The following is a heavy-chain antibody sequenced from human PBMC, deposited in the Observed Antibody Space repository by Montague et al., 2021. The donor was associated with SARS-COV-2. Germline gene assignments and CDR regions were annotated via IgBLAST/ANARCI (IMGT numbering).Heavy chain of an antibody. CDR2: MYHAGST. Sequence: SETLSLTCAVSGGSVSSSNWWTWVRQPPGKGLEWIGEMYHAGSTNYNPSLTSRAAISIDKSKNQFSLTLRSVVAADTAVYYCARRGKNYGPFDYWGQGTPVSVSS. D-gene: IGHD5-18*01. J-gene: IGHJ4*02. CDR1: GGSVSSSNW. V-gene: IGHV4-4*02. CDR3: ARRGKNYGPFDY.